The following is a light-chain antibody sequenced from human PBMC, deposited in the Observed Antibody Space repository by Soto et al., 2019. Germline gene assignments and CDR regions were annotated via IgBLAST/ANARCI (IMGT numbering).Light chain of an antibody. CDR1: SSDVGGYNY. CDR2: DVS. J-gene: IGLJ1*01. CDR3: SSYTSSITLRD. Sequence: HSVLTQPASVSGSPGQSITISCTGTSSDVGGYNYVSWYQQHPGKAPKLMIYDVSNRPSGVSNRFSGSKSGNTASLTISGLQAEDEADYYCSSYTSSITLRDFGTGTKVTVL. V-gene: IGLV2-14*01.